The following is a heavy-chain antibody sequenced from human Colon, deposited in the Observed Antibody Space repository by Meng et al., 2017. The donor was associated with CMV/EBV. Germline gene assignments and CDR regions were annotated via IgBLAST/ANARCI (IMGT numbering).Heavy chain of an antibody. V-gene: IGHV3-21*04. CDR3: AKAHYADPS. CDR1: GFTFSTYS. D-gene: IGHD4-17*01. J-gene: IGHJ5*02. Sequence: GGSLRLSCAASGFTFSTYSMNWVRQAPGKGLEWVSSMSSRRSYIYYADSMKGRFTISRDNSKNMLFLHINSLRAEDTAVYYCAKAHYADPSWGQGTLVTVSS. CDR2: MSSRRSYI.